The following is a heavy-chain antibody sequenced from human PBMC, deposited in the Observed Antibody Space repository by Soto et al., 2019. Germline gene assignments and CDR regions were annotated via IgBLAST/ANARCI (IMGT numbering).Heavy chain of an antibody. CDR2: ISYDGSNK. V-gene: IGHV3-30-3*01. CDR1: GFTFSSYA. Sequence: GGSLRLSCAASGFTFSSYAMHWVRQAPGKGLEWVAVISYDGSNKYYADSVKGRFTISRDNSKNTLYLQMNSLRAEDTAVYYCARGYSYGYREPKRYSLDYWGQGTLVTVSS. CDR3: ARGYSYGYREPKRYSLDY. D-gene: IGHD5-18*01. J-gene: IGHJ4*02.